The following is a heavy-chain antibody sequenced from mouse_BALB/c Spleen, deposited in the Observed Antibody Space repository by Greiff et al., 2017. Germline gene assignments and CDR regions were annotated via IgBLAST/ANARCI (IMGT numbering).Heavy chain of an antibody. Sequence: EVQLMESGGGLVQPGGSRKLSCAASGFTFSSFGMHWVRQAPEKGLEWVAYISSGSSTIYYADTVKGRFTISRDNPKNTLFLQMTSLRSEDTAMYYCARGYYAMDYWGQGTSVTVSS. V-gene: IGHV5-17*02. CDR3: ARGYYAMDY. J-gene: IGHJ4*01. CDR1: GFTFSSFG. CDR2: ISSGSSTI.